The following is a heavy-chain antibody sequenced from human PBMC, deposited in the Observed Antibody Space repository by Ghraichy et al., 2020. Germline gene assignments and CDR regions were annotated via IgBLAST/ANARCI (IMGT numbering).Heavy chain of an antibody. CDR2: INPNSGGT. V-gene: IGHV1-2*02. J-gene: IGHJ4*02. Sequence: ASVKVSCKASGYTFTGYYMHWVRQAPGQGLEWMGWINPNSGGTNYAQKFQGRVTMTRDTSISTAYMELSRLRSDDTAVYYCARDLRVSGSSSGLGRYWGQGTLVTVSS. CDR3: ARDLRVSGSSSGLGRY. D-gene: IGHD6-6*01. CDR1: GYTFTGYY.